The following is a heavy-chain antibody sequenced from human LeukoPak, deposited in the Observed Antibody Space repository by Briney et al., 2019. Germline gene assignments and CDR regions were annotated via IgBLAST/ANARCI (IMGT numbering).Heavy chain of an antibody. V-gene: IGHV4-59*08. J-gene: IGHJ4*02. CDR1: GGSMSSYY. CDR2: IYYSGST. CDR3: ARGARAGYNLEPFDY. D-gene: IGHD5-24*01. Sequence: SETLSLTCTLSGGSMSSYYWSWIRQPPGKGLEWIGYIYYSGSTKYNPSLKSRVTISVDTSKNQFSLKLSSVTAADTAVYYCARGARAGYNLEPFDYWGQGTLVTVCS.